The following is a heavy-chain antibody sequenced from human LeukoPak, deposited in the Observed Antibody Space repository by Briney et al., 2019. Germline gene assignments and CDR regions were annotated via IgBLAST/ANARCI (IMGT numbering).Heavy chain of an antibody. CDR3: ARGTPGVSDY. Sequence: PSETLSLTCTVSGGSISSGSYYWSWIRQPPGKGLEWIGQINHSGSTNYNPSLKSRVTISVDTSKNQFSLKLSSVTAADTAVYYCARGTPGVSDYWGQGTLVTVSS. CDR1: GGSISSGSYY. V-gene: IGHV4-39*07. D-gene: IGHD7-27*01. J-gene: IGHJ4*02. CDR2: INHSGST.